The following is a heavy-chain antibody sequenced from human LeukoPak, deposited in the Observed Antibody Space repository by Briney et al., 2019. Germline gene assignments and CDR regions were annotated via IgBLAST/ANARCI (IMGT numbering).Heavy chain of an antibody. Sequence: GGSLKLPCASSGFTLTSYVLNSLRLAPGKGLEWISYISRSGNSIYYADSVKGRFTVSRDSAKNSLYLQMNSLRAEDTAVYYCARGPYSSNWYVDYWGQGTLVTVAS. CDR2: ISRSGNSI. D-gene: IGHD6-13*01. CDR1: GFTLTSYV. V-gene: IGHV3-48*03. J-gene: IGHJ4*02. CDR3: ARGPYSSNWYVDY.